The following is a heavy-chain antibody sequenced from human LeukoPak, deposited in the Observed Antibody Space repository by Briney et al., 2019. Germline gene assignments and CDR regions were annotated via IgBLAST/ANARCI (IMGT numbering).Heavy chain of an antibody. V-gene: IGHV3-30-3*01. D-gene: IGHD1-26*01. J-gene: IGHJ4*02. CDR1: GFTFSSYA. Sequence: GRSLRLSCAASGFTFSSYAMHWVRQAPGKGLEWVAVVSYDGSNKYYADSVKGRFTISRDNSKNTLYLQMNSLRAEDTAVYYCARDGSWWELHSYYFDYWGQGTLVTVSS. CDR2: VSYDGSNK. CDR3: ARDGSWWELHSYYFDY.